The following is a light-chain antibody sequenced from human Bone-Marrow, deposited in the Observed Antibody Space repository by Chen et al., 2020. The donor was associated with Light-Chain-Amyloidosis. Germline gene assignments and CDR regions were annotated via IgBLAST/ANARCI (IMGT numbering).Light chain of an antibody. CDR2: GAS. V-gene: IGKV3-15*01. CDR1: QSVGSN. Sequence: VMTKSPATLSVSPGERVTLSCRASQSVGSNLAWYQQRPGQAPRLLIYGASTRATGIPARFSGGGSGTEFTLTISSLQSEDFAVYYCQQYDYWPPLTFGAGTKVEMK. CDR3: QQYDYWPPLT. J-gene: IGKJ4*01.